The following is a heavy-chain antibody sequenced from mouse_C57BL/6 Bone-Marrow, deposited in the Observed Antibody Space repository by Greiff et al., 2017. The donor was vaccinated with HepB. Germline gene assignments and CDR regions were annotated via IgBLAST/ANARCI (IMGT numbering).Heavy chain of an antibody. Sequence: DVKLQESGTVLARPGASVKMSCKTSGYTFTSYWMHWVKQRPGQGLEWIGAIYPGNSDTSYNQKFKGKAKLTAVTSASTAYMELSSLTNEDSAVYYCTRELINMSTTGWFAYWGQGTLVTVSA. CDR1: GYTFTSYW. J-gene: IGHJ3*01. CDR3: TRELINMSTTGWFAY. V-gene: IGHV1-5*01. D-gene: IGHD2-4*01. CDR2: IYPGNSDT.